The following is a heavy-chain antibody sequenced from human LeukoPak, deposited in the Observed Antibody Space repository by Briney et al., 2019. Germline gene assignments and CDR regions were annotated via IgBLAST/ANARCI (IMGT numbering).Heavy chain of an antibody. D-gene: IGHD6-25*01. CDR2: IYTSGST. CDR3: ARGYTSGGVDH. V-gene: IGHV4-61*02. CDR1: GGSISSGSYY. Sequence: SQTLSLTCTVSGGSISSGSYYWSWIRQPAGKGLEWIGRIYTSGSTNYNPSLKSRVTISVDTSKNQFSLKLSSVTAADTAVYYCARGYTSGGVDHWGQGTLVTVSS. J-gene: IGHJ4*02.